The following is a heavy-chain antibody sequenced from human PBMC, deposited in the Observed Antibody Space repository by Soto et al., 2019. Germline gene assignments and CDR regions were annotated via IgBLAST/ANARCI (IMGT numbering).Heavy chain of an antibody. V-gene: IGHV1-8*01. CDR2: MNPNSGNT. J-gene: IGHJ5*02. Sequence: QVQLVQSGAEVKKPGASVKVSCKASGYTFTSYDINWVRQATGQGLEWMGWMNPNSGNTGYAQKFQGRVTMTRNTSISTAYMELSSLRSEDTAVYYCAAAPEALFLWFGEPGARDWFDPWGQGTLVTVSS. CDR1: GYTFTSYD. D-gene: IGHD3-10*01. CDR3: AAAPEALFLWFGEPGARDWFDP.